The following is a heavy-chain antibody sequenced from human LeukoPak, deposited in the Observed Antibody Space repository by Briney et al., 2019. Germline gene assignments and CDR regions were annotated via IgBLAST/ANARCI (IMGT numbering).Heavy chain of an antibody. CDR3: ARDTPQHLKRYDY. CDR2: INTHNGNT. D-gene: IGHD6-13*01. J-gene: IGHJ4*02. V-gene: IGHV1-18*01. Sequence: ASVKVSCKASGYNFDKFGIVWVRQAPGQGLEWMGWINTHNGNTKYARQYQGRVTMTTDTSTSTVYMELRSLRSDDTAVYFCARDTPQHLKRYDYWGQGTQVTVSS. CDR1: GYNFDKFG.